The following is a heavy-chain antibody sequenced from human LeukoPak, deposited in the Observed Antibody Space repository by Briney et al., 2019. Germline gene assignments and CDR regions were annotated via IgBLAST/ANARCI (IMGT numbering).Heavy chain of an antibody. CDR2: IYYSGST. CDR1: GASISSYY. Sequence: RTSETLSLTCTVSGASISSYYWSWIRQPPGKGLEWIGYIYYSGSTNYNPALKSRVTISEDTSKNQISLKLSSVTAADTAVYYCARVRGYHDSSGYDYWGQGTLVTVSS. D-gene: IGHD3-22*01. V-gene: IGHV4-59*01. J-gene: IGHJ4*02. CDR3: ARVRGYHDSSGYDY.